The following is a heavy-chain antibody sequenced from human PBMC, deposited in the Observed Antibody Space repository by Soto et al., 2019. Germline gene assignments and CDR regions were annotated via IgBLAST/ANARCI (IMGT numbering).Heavy chain of an antibody. CDR2: ISGSGGST. CDR1: GFTFSSYA. J-gene: IGHJ4*02. CDR3: AKSPIAARPTIPQYYFDY. Sequence: GGSLRLSCAASGFTFSSYAMSWVRQAPGKGLEWVSAISGSGGSTYYADSVKGRFTISRDNSKNTLYLQMNSLRAEDTALYYCAKSPIAARPTIPQYYFDYWGQGTLVTVSS. D-gene: IGHD6-6*01. V-gene: IGHV3-23*01.